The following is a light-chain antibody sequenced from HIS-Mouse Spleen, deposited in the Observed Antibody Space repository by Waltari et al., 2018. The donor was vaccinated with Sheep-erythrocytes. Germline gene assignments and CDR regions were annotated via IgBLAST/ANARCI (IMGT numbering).Light chain of an antibody. CDR2: QDS. V-gene: IGLV3-21*01. Sequence: SYVLTQPPSVSVAPGQTARITCGGNNIGSKSVHWYQQKPGQSPVLVIYQDSKRPSGTPERFSGSNSGNTATLTISGTQAMDEADYYCQAWDSSTAVFGGGTKLTVL. CDR3: QAWDSSTAV. CDR1: NIGSKS. J-gene: IGLJ2*01.